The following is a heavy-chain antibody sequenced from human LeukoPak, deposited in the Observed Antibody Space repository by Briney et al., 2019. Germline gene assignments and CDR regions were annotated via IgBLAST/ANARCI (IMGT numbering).Heavy chain of an antibody. CDR3: AKEKDTIYFDL. Sequence: GGSLRLSCGAFGFNFRAFTMHWVRQAPGKGLEWVSLFSRNGVTTYYAESVRGRFTISRDNSKNSVYLQMDSLTTEGTAVYYCAKEKDTIYFDLWGQGTMVTVSA. V-gene: IGHV3-43*01. D-gene: IGHD2-15*01. J-gene: IGHJ3*01. CDR1: GFNFRAFT. CDR2: FSRNGVTT.